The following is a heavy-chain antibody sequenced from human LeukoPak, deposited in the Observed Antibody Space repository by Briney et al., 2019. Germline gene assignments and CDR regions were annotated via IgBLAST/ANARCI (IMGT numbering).Heavy chain of an antibody. D-gene: IGHD3-9*01. V-gene: IGHV1-18*01. Sequence: ASVNVSCRASGYTFTSYGISWVRQAPGQGLEWMGWISAYNGNTNYAQKLQGRVTMTTDTSTSTDYMELRSLRSDDTAVYYCARDHYDILTGYYNYFDYWGQGTLVTVSS. J-gene: IGHJ4*02. CDR3: ARDHYDILTGYYNYFDY. CDR1: GYTFTSYG. CDR2: ISAYNGNT.